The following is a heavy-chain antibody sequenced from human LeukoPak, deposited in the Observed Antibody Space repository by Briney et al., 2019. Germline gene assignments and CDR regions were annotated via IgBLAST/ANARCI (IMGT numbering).Heavy chain of an antibody. CDR1: GFTFSSYW. J-gene: IGHJ4*02. CDR2: ITSDGSST. V-gene: IGHV3-74*01. D-gene: IGHD3-10*01. CDR3: AKTQLAPYYFDY. Sequence: TGGSLRLSCATSGFTFSSYWMHWVRHAPGKGLVWVSRITSDGSSTSYADSVKGRFTISRDNAKNTLYLQMNSLRAEDTAVYYCAKTQLAPYYFDYWGQGTLVTVSS.